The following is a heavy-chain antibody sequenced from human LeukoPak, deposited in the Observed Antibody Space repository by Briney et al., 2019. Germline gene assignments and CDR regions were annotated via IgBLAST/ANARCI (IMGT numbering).Heavy chain of an antibody. CDR2: IYSGGST. J-gene: IGHJ3*02. CDR3: AKDGSSGWYRGADI. V-gene: IGHV3-66*01. CDR1: GFTVSSNY. Sequence: GGSLRLSCAASGFTVSSNYMSWVRQAPGKGLEWVSVIYSGGSTYYADSVKGRFTISRDNSKNTLYLQMNSLRAEDTAVYYCAKDGSSGWYRGADIWGQGTMVTVSS. D-gene: IGHD6-19*01.